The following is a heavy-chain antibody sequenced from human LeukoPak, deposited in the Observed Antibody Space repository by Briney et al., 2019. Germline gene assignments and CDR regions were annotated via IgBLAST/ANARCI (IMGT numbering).Heavy chain of an antibody. V-gene: IGHV4-39*01. D-gene: IGHD1-26*01. CDR1: GGSISSSSYY. CDR2: IYYSGST. Sequence: PSETLSLTCTVSGGSISSSSYYCGWIRQPPGKGLEWIGTIYYSGSTYYSPSLKSRVTISVDASNNQFSLKLSSVTAADTALYYCSTSRGTSYYFDYWGLGTLVTVSS. J-gene: IGHJ4*02. CDR3: STSRGTSYYFDY.